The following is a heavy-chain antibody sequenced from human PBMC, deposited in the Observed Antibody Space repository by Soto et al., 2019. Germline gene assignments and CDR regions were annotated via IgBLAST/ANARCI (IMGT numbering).Heavy chain of an antibody. CDR2: IYPGDSDT. J-gene: IGHJ4*02. CDR3: SRSPDATSSGYYYGPTHFDY. V-gene: IGHV5-51*01. D-gene: IGHD3-22*01. Sequence: GESLKISCKGSGYSFTSYWIGWVRQMPGKGLEWMGIIYPGDSDTRYSPSFQGQVTISADKSISTAYLQWSSLKASDTAMYYCSRSPDATSSGYYYGPTHFDYWGQGTPVTVSS. CDR1: GYSFTSYW.